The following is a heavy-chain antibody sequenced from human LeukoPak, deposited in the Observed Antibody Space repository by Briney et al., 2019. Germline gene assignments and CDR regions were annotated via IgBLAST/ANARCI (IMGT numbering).Heavy chain of an antibody. J-gene: IGHJ6*03. CDR1: GFTFSSYA. D-gene: IGHD1-26*01. CDR3: AKWAYYYYYDMDV. CDR2: VSGSGGST. Sequence: GGSLRLSCEASGFTFSSYAMSWVRQAPGKGLEWVSTVSGSGGSTYYADSVKGRFTISRYNSKNTLYLQMNSLRADDTAVYYCAKWAYYYYYDMDVWGKGTTVTVSS. V-gene: IGHV3-23*01.